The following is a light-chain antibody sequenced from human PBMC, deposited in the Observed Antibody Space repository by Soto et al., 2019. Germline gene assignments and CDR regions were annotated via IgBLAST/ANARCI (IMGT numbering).Light chain of an antibody. CDR2: AAS. CDR1: QSLGSGY. J-gene: IGKJ1*01. Sequence: EIVLTQSPGTLSLSPGDRATLSCRASQSLGSGYLAWYQQKPGQAPRILIYAASTRATGIPDRFSGSGSGTDFSLTISSLQSEDFAVYYCQQYNNWPRTFGQGTKVDIK. V-gene: IGKV3-20*01. CDR3: QQYNNWPRT.